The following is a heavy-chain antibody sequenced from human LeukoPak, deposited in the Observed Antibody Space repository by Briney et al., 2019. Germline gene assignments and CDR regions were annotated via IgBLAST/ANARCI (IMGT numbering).Heavy chain of an antibody. CDR3: AKDGTPYYDILTGHYPPDY. CDR1: GFTFSSYA. D-gene: IGHD3-9*01. J-gene: IGHJ4*02. CDR2: ISSSSSYI. Sequence: GRSLRLSCAASGFTFSSYAMHWVRQAPGKGLEWVSSISSSSSYIYYADSVKGRFTISRDNAKNSLYLQMNSLRAEDTAVYYCAKDGTPYYDILTGHYPPDYWGQGTLVTVSS. V-gene: IGHV3-21*04.